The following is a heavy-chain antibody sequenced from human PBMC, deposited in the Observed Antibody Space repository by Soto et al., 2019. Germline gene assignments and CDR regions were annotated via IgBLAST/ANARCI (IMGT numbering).Heavy chain of an antibody. CDR3: VGELSSRRLDY. J-gene: IGHJ4*02. V-gene: IGHV3-30-3*01. CDR2: IAYDGSSQ. D-gene: IGHD3-16*02. CDR1: GFIFSNHA. Sequence: QVQLVDSGGGMVQPGTSLRLSCAASGFIFSNHAIHWVRQAPGKGLEWVAGIAYDGSSQYYADSVRGRFTISRDNSRNTLYLQMSSLRVEDTAVYYCVGELSSRRLDYWGQGTLVTVSS.